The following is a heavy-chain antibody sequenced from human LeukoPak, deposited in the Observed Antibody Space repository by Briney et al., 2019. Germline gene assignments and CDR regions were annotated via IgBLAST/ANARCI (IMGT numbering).Heavy chain of an antibody. D-gene: IGHD3-22*01. CDR3: ARGTMIVEVEYFQH. Sequence: SVKVSCKASGGTFSSYAIRWVRQAPGHGLEWMGRIIPILGIANYAQKFQGRVTITADKSTSTAYMELSSLRSEDTAVYYCARGTMIVEVEYFQHWGQGTLVTVSS. J-gene: IGHJ1*01. V-gene: IGHV1-69*04. CDR1: GGTFSSYA. CDR2: IIPILGIA.